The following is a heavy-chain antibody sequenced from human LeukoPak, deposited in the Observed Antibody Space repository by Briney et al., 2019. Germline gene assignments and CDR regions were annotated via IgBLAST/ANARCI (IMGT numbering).Heavy chain of an antibody. V-gene: IGHV1-46*01. CDR2: SNPSGTGS. J-gene: IGHJ6*04. D-gene: IGHD5-18*01. CDR3: ASSNVDTLPMDV. CDR1: GYTITNNY. Sequence: GGSVKVSCKASGYTITNNYMHWVGQPPGQGLEGMGVSNPSGTGSSYAQKFQGGLTLSRERSTSTVDMEVRGLRSDDRAGYYCASSNVDTLPMDVWGKGTTVTVSS.